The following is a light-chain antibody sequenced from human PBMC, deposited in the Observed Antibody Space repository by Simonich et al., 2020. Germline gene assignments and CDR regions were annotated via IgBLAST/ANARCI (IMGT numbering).Light chain of an antibody. CDR2: GAS. J-gene: IGKJ1*01. CDR1: QSFSSSY. V-gene: IGKV3-20*01. Sequence: EIVLTQSPGTLSLSPGERATLSCRASQSFSSSYLAWYQQKPGQAPRLLIYGASSRATRIPDRFSGSGSGTDFTLTISRLEPEDFAVYYCQQYGSSPRTFGQGTKVEIK. CDR3: QQYGSSPRT.